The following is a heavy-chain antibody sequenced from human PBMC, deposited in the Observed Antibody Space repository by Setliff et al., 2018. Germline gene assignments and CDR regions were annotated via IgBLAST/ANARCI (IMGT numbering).Heavy chain of an antibody. J-gene: IGHJ4*02. D-gene: IGHD4-17*01. Sequence: SVKVSCKASGGTFSSYAISWVRQAPGQGLEWMGGIIPIFGTANYAQKFQGRVTMTTDTSTSTAYMELRSLRSDDTAMYYCARDLSTTVMTRSWYYFDYWGQGTLVTVSS. CDR3: ARDLSTTVMTRSWYYFDY. V-gene: IGHV1-69*05. CDR1: GGTFSSYA. CDR2: IIPIFGTA.